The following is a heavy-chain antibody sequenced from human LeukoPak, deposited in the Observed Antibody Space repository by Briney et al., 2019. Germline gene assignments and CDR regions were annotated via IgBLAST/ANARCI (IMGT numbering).Heavy chain of an antibody. Sequence: PGWSLRLSCAASGFTFSSYAMSWVRQAPGKGLEWVSTISGSYGSTYYADSVKGRFTISRDSSKNTLYLQMDSLRAEDTAVYYCAEGPMTTVTTGNFDYWGQGTLVTVSS. CDR3: AEGPMTTVTTGNFDY. V-gene: IGHV3-23*01. J-gene: IGHJ4*02. CDR1: GFTFSSYA. D-gene: IGHD4-17*01. CDR2: ISGSYGST.